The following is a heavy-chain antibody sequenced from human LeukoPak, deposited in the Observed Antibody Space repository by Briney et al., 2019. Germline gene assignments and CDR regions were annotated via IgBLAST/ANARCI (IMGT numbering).Heavy chain of an antibody. CDR2: VSPGGHTV. V-gene: IGHV3-11*01. CDR1: GFTFGGYH. CDR3: ASGRDISVAGPGGYFDY. D-gene: IGHD6-19*01. Sequence: GGSLRLSCAASGFTFGGYHMNWIRQAPGKGPEWISYVSPGGHTVYFADSVKGRFTLSRDNAKNSLYLQMNSLTAEDTAVYFCASGRDISVAGPGGYFDYWGQGALVTVSS. J-gene: IGHJ4*02.